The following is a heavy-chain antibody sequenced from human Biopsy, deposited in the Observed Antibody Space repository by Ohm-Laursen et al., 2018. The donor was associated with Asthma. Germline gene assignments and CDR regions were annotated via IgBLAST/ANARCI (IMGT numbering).Heavy chain of an antibody. Sequence: EASVTVSCKLSGYSLTDLSMHWVRQAPGQGLEWMGGHDHEEGGTVNARRFQGRVTMTEDTSTDTVYMELSSLSSDDTAVYYCASDFPKDYVRYNFQFWGQGTLVTVSS. V-gene: IGHV1-24*01. CDR3: ASDFPKDYVRYNFQF. J-gene: IGHJ4*02. CDR2: HDHEEGGT. CDR1: GYSLTDLS. D-gene: IGHD4-17*01.